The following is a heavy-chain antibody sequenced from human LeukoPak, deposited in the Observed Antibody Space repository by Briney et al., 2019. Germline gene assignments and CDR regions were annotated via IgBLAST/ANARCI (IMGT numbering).Heavy chain of an antibody. CDR1: GGSFSGYY. CDR3: ARGLTGTTGTGRDYYYGMDV. Sequence: SETLSLTCAVYGGSFSGYYWSWIRQPPGKGLEWIGEINHSGSTNYNPSLKSRVTISVDTSKNQLSLKLSSVTAADTAVYYCARGLTGTTGTGRDYYYGMDVWGQGTTVTVSS. J-gene: IGHJ6*02. CDR2: INHSGST. D-gene: IGHD1-1*01. V-gene: IGHV4-34*01.